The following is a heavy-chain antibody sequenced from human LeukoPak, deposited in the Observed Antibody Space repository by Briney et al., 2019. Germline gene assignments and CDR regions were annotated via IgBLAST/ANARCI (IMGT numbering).Heavy chain of an antibody. CDR1: GFTVSSNY. J-gene: IGHJ4*02. D-gene: IGHD3-10*01. CDR3: AGSESYYNPAFDY. V-gene: IGHV3-53*01. Sequence: GGSLRLSCAASGFTVSSNYMSWVRQAPGKGLEWVSVIYSGGSTYYADSVKGRFTISRDNSKNTLYLQMNSLRAEDTAVYYCAGSESYYNPAFDYWGQGTLVTVSS. CDR2: IYSGGST.